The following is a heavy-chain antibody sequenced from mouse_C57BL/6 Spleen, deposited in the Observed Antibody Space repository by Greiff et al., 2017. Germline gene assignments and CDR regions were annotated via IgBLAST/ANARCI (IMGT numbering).Heavy chain of an antibody. CDR2: IIPNNGGT. J-gene: IGHJ2*01. D-gene: IGHD2-14*01. CDR1: GYTFTDYY. CDR3: AKGNTIGSFDY. Sequence: EVQLQQSGPELVQPGASVSISCKASGYTFTDYYMNWVKQSHGKSLEWIGDIIPNNGGTSYNHKIKGKATLTVDKSSSTAYMELRSLTTEASAVYNGAKGNTIGSFDYWGQGTTLTVSS. V-gene: IGHV1-26*01.